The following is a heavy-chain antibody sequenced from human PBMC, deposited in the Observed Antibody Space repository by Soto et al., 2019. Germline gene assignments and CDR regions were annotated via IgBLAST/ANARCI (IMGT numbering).Heavy chain of an antibody. J-gene: IGHJ6*02. D-gene: IGHD4-4*01. CDR3: ARNPAVTISNSHTMDV. V-gene: IGHV4-30-4*01. Sequence: KPSETLSLTCTVSGGSISSGDYFWSWIRQPPGKGLEWIGYIYYTGSTYYTPSLRSRVTIEVDTSKDQFSLSLTSVTAADTAIYYCARNPAVTISNSHTMDVWGQGTTVTVSS. CDR1: GGSISSGDYF. CDR2: IYYTGST.